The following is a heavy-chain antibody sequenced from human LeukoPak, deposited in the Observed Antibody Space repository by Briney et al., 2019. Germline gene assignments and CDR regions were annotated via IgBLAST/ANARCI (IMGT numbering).Heavy chain of an antibody. CDR3: ARDPYSGSYYDY. CDR1: GFTFRTYA. D-gene: IGHD1-26*01. CDR2: ISYDGSDK. J-gene: IGHJ4*02. V-gene: IGHV3-30-3*01. Sequence: GGSLRLSCAASGFTFRTYAMHWVREAPGKGLEWGAFISYDGSDKSYAGSVKGRITVSRDNSKNTLYLQMNSLRAEATAVYYCARDPYSGSYYDYWGQGTLVTVSS.